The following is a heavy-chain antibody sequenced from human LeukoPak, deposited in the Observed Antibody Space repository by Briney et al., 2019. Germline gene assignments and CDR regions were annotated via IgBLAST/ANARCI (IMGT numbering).Heavy chain of an antibody. D-gene: IGHD3-3*01. V-gene: IGHV4-34*01. Sequence: SETLSLTCAVYGGSFSGYYWSWIRQPPGKGLEWIGEINHSGSTNYNPSLKSRVTISVDKSKNQFSLKLSSVTAADTAVYYCASKYFSHWFDPWGQGTLVTVSS. J-gene: IGHJ5*02. CDR2: INHSGST. CDR3: ASKYFSHWFDP. CDR1: GGSFSGYY.